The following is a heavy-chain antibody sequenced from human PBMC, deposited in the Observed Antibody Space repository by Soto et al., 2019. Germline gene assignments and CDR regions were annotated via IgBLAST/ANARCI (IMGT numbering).Heavy chain of an antibody. CDR1: GFTFSSYG. J-gene: IGHJ6*02. V-gene: IGHV3-33*01. D-gene: IGHD2-2*01. CDR3: ARDLRRYCISTSCPYYYGMDV. CDR2: IWYDGSNK. Sequence: PGGSLRLSCAASGFTFSSYGMHWVRQAPGKGLEWVAVIWYDGSNKYYADSVKGRFTISRDNSKNTLYLQMNSLRAEDTAVYYCARDLRRYCISTSCPYYYGMDVWGQGTTVTVSS.